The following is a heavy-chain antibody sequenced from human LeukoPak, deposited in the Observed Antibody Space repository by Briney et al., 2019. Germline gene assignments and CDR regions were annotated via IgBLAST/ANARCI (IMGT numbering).Heavy chain of an antibody. J-gene: IGHJ4*02. CDR1: GYSFTTYG. V-gene: IGHV1-18*01. Sequence: ASVKVSCKASGYSFTTYGISWVRQAPGQGLEWMGWISANNNNTDNVQKLQGRVTMTTDTSTSTAYMELRSLRSDDTAVYYCARALYHTFDYWGQGTLVSVSS. CDR2: ISANNNNT. CDR3: ARALYHTFDY. D-gene: IGHD2-2*01.